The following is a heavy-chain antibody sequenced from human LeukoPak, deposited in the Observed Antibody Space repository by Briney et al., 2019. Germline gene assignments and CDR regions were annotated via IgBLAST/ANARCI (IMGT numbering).Heavy chain of an antibody. Sequence: GGSLRLSCAASGFTFSNAWMSWVRQAPGKGLEWVGRIISGTDGGTTDYAAPVKGKFTISRDDSKNTLYLQMNSLNTEDTAVYYCTTPYYYGSGTITPIYYFDYWGQGTLVTVSS. D-gene: IGHD3-10*01. V-gene: IGHV3-15*01. CDR1: GFTFSNAW. CDR3: TTPYYYGSGTITPIYYFDY. CDR2: IISGTDGGTT. J-gene: IGHJ4*02.